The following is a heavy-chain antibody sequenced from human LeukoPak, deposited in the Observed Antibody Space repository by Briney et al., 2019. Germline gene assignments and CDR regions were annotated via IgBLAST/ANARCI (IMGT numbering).Heavy chain of an antibody. CDR3: ATAVS. V-gene: IGHV3-48*03. J-gene: IGHJ3*01. CDR2: VSKSGGTM. CDR1: GFTFSSYE. Sequence: PGGSLRLSCEASGFTFSSYEMNWFRQAPGKGLEWVSYVSKSGGTMKNADSVKGRFTVSRDNAKNSLYLQMNSLTAEDTAVYYCATAVSRGQGTMVTVSS.